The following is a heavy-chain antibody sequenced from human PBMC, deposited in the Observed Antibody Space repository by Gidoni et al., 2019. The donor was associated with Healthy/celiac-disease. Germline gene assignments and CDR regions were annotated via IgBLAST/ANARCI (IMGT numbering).Heavy chain of an antibody. CDR1: GFTFSSYA. V-gene: IGHV3-30-3*01. CDR3: ARGSPLAGPLDY. J-gene: IGHJ4*02. Sequence: QVQLVESGGGVVQPGRSLSLSCAASGFTFSSYAMPWVRQAPGKGLEWVAVISYDGSNKYYADSVKGRFTISRDNSKNTLYLQMNSLRAEDTAVYYCARGSPLAGPLDYWGQGTLVTVSS. D-gene: IGHD7-27*01. CDR2: ISYDGSNK.